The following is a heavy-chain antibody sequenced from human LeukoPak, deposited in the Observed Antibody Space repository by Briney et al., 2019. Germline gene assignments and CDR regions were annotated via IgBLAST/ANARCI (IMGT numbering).Heavy chain of an antibody. CDR2: IYFTGST. Sequence: PSETLSLTCTVSGGSISSSSYYWGWIRQPPGKGLEWIGTIYFTGSTNYNPSLKSRVTISVDTSKNQFSLKLTSVTAADTAVYYCARPIDAIWGQGTMVTVSS. J-gene: IGHJ3*02. CDR1: GGSISSSSYY. CDR3: ARPIDAI. V-gene: IGHV4-39*01. D-gene: IGHD2-2*01.